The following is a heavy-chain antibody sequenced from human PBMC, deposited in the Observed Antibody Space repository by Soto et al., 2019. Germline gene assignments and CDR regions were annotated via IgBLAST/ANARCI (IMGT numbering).Heavy chain of an antibody. Sequence: PGGSPSLSRASSGFTFSSYSMSWVRQAPGKGLEWVSYITSRSSSIYYADSVKGRFTISRDNAKNSLYLQMNSLRDEDTAVHYCARDLARGHWGQGTLVTVSS. CDR1: GFTFSSYS. V-gene: IGHV3-48*02. J-gene: IGHJ4*02. D-gene: IGHD3-16*01. CDR2: ITSRSSSI. CDR3: ARDLARGH.